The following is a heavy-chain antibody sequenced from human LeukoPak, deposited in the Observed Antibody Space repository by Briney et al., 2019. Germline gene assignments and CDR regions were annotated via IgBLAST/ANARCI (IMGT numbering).Heavy chain of an antibody. D-gene: IGHD1-26*01. CDR1: GFTFSSYS. Sequence: PGGSLRLSCAASGFTFSSYSMNWVRQAPGKGLEWVSSISSSSSYIYYADSVKGRFTISRDNAKNSLYLQMNSLRAEDTAVYYCARGQIVGATGAVGFDPWGQGTLVTVSS. CDR2: ISSSSSYI. V-gene: IGHV3-21*01. J-gene: IGHJ5*02. CDR3: ARGQIVGATGAVGFDP.